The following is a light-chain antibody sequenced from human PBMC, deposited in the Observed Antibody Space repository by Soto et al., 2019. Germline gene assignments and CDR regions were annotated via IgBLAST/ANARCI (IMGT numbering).Light chain of an antibody. CDR2: GAS. V-gene: IGKV3-15*01. J-gene: IGKJ2*02. CDR1: QSVSSN. CDR3: QQYNNWPPGT. Sequence: EIVMTQSTATLSVSPGERATLSCRASQSVSSNLAWYQQKPGQAPSLLIYGASTSATGIPARFSGSGSGAEFSLTISSLQSEEFAVYYGQQYNNWPPGTFGQGTKLEIK.